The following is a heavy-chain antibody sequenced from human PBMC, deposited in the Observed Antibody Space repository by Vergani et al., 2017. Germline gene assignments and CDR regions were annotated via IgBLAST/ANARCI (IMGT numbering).Heavy chain of an antibody. Sequence: QVQLQESGPGLVKPSQTLSLTCAVSGCSISSGGYYWSWIRQHPGKGLEWIGYIYYSGSTYYNPSLKSRVTISVDTSKNQFSLKLSSVTAADTAVYYCAGAPIGATIFGVVIIRFAFEIWGQGTMVTVSS. V-gene: IGHV4-31*11. D-gene: IGHD3-3*01. CDR3: AGAPIGATIFGVVIIRFAFEI. CDR2: IYYSGST. J-gene: IGHJ3*02. CDR1: GCSISSGGYY.